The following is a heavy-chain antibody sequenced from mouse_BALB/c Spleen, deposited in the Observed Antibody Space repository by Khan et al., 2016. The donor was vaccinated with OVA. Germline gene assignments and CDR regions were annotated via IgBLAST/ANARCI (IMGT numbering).Heavy chain of an antibody. V-gene: IGHV5-6*01. CDR3: ASHLTGSFAY. D-gene: IGHD4-1*01. J-gene: IGHJ3*01. Sequence: EVELVESGGDLVKPGGSLKLSCAASGFIFSSYSMSWVRQTPDKRLEWVATISSGGDYTYYPGSVKGRFTISRDDAKNTLYLQMSSLKSEDTAMYYCASHLTGSFAYWGQGTLVTVSA. CDR1: GFIFSSYS. CDR2: ISSGGDYT.